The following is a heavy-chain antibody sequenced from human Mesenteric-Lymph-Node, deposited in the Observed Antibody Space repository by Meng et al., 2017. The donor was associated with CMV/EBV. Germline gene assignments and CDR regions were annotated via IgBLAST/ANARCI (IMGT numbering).Heavy chain of an antibody. CDR3: ARDRPGEDKRD. Sequence: ASVKVSCKTSGYSFSNSFFHWVRQAPGQGLEWMARIDPSGDSPTYAQNFQGRVTMTRDTSTTTVYLDLTSLTSGDTTMYYCARDRPGEDKRDWGQGTLVTVSS. CDR2: IDPSGDSP. V-gene: IGHV1-46*01. D-gene: IGHD2-15*01. J-gene: IGHJ4*02. CDR1: GYSFSNSF.